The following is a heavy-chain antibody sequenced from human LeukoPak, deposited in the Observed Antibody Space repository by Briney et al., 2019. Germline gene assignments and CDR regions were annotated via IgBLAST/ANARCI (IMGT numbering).Heavy chain of an antibody. V-gene: IGHV4-39*01. CDR1: GGSISSSSYY. J-gene: IGHJ4*02. D-gene: IGHD3-10*01. CDR3: ARHNYGSGSAFDY. Sequence: SETLSLACTVSGGSISSSSYYWGWIRQPPGKGLEWIGSIYYSGSTYYNPSLKSRVTISVDTSKNQFSLKLSSVTAADTAVYYCARHNYGSGSAFDYWGQGTLVTVSS. CDR2: IYYSGST.